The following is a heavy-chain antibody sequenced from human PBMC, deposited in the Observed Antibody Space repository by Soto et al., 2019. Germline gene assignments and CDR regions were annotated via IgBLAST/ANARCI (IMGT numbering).Heavy chain of an antibody. CDR1: GGTFSSYT. D-gene: IGHD2-8*01. CDR2: IIPILGIA. CDR3: ATIGGDIVLMGY. Sequence: QVQLVQSGAEVKKPGSSVKVSCKASGGTFSSYTISWVRQAPGQGLEWMGRIIPILGIANYEQKFQGRVTITAEKSTSTAYMELSSLRSEDTAVYYCATIGGDIVLMGYWGQGTLVTVSS. J-gene: IGHJ4*02. V-gene: IGHV1-69*02.